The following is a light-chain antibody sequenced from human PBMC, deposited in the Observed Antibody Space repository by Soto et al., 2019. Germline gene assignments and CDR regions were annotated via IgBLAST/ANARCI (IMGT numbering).Light chain of an antibody. CDR2: DTS. J-gene: IGKJ1*01. V-gene: IGKV3-20*01. CDR3: QHYVTSLTT. Sequence: EIVLMQSPGTLSLSPGEGATLSCRASQSVNNNYLAWYQQRPGQAPTVLIFDTSRRATGVPDRFSGSGSGTDFTLRISRVEPDDFAVYYCQHYVTSLTTFGQGTKVEVK. CDR1: QSVNNNY.